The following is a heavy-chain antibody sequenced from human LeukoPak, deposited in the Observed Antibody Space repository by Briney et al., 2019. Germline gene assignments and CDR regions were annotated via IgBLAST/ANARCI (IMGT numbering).Heavy chain of an antibody. CDR3: ARRIKTIGAGYFDY. V-gene: IGHV1-18*01. CDR2: ISAYNGNT. Sequence: GASVKVSCKASGYTFTSYGISWVRQAPGQGLEWMGWISAYNGNTNYAQKLQGRVTMTTDTSTSTAYMELRSLRSDDTAVYYCARRIKTIGAGYFDYWGQGTLVTVSS. CDR1: GYTFTSYG. D-gene: IGHD3-16*01. J-gene: IGHJ4*02.